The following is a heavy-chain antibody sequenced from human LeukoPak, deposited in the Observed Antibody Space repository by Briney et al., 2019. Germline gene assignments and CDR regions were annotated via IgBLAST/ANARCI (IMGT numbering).Heavy chain of an antibody. J-gene: IGHJ5*02. CDR2: INHSGST. Sequence: SETLSLTCAVYGGSLSGYYWSWIRQPPGKGQEWIGEINHSGSTNYNPSLKSRVTISVDTSKNQFSLKLSSVTAADTAVYYCARGEKSDWNYLFDPWGQGTLVTVSS. V-gene: IGHV4-34*01. CDR3: ARGEKSDWNYLFDP. CDR1: GGSLSGYY. D-gene: IGHD1-7*01.